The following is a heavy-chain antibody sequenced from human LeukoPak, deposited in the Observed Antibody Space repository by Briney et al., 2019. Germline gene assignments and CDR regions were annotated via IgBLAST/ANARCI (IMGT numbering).Heavy chain of an antibody. CDR3: ARGYLYFEY. D-gene: IGHD2-2*01. CDR1: RFTFTSHW. Sequence: GGSLRLSCTASRFTFTSHWMSWVRQAPGKGLEWVANIKQDGSEKYYVDSVKGRFTVSRDSAKNSLYLHMDSLRDEDTAIYYCARGYLYFEYWGQGTLVTVSS. V-gene: IGHV3-7*01. J-gene: IGHJ4*02. CDR2: IKQDGSEK.